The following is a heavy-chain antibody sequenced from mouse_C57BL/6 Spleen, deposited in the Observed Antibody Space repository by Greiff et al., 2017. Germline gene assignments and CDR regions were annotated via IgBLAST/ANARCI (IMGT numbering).Heavy chain of an antibody. Sequence: EVQLVESGPGLVKPSQSLSLTCSVTGYSITSGYYWNWIRQFPGNKLEWMGDISYDGSNNYNPSLKNRISNTRDTSKNQFFLKLNSVTTEDAATYYCAREGFGDYYGSRGAYWGQGTLVTVSA. D-gene: IGHD1-1*01. CDR1: GYSITSGYY. V-gene: IGHV3-6*01. CDR3: AREGFGDYYGSRGAY. J-gene: IGHJ3*01. CDR2: ISYDGSN.